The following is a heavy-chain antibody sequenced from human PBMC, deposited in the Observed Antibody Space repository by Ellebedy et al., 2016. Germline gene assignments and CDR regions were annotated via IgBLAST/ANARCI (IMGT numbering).Heavy chain of an antibody. D-gene: IGHD6-6*01. CDR2: INHSGST. J-gene: IGHJ4*02. V-gene: IGHV4-34*01. Sequence: SETLSLXCAVYGGSFSGYYWSWIRQPPGKGLEWIGEINHSGSTNYNPSLKSRVTISVDTSKNQFSLKLSSLTAADTAIYYCAKSLHYSSSSFFDFWGQGTLVTVSS. CDR1: GGSFSGYY. CDR3: AKSLHYSSSSFFDF.